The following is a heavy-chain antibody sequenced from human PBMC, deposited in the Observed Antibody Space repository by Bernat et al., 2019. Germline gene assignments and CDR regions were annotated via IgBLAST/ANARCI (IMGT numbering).Heavy chain of an antibody. D-gene: IGHD7-27*01. CDR2: IYYSGST. Sequence: QVQLQESGPGLVKPSQTLSLTCTVSGGSISSGGYYWSWIRQHPGKGLEWIGYIYYSGSTYYNPSLKSRVTISVDTSKNQFSLKLSSVTAADMAVYYCAREANWGYLLDYWGQGTLVTVSS. CDR3: AREANWGYLLDY. J-gene: IGHJ4*02. CDR1: GGSISSGGYY. V-gene: IGHV4-31*03.